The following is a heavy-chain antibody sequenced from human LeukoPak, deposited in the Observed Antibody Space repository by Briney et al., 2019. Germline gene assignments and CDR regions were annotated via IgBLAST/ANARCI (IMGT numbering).Heavy chain of an antibody. Sequence: ASVKVSCKASGYTFTGYYMHWVRQAPGQGLEWMGWINPNSGGTNFAQKFQGRVTMTRDTSITTAYMELSRLRSDDTAVYYCARVYSSGWMSGNYYYMDVWGKGTTVTVSS. CDR1: GYTFTGYY. J-gene: IGHJ6*03. V-gene: IGHV1-2*02. CDR2: INPNSGGT. CDR3: ARVYSSGWMSGNYYYMDV. D-gene: IGHD6-19*01.